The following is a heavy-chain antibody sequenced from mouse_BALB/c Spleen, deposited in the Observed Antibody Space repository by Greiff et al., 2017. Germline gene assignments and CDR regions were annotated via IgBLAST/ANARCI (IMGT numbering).Heavy chain of an antibody. V-gene: IGHV5-17*02. D-gene: IGHD1-2*01. J-gene: IGHJ4*01. CDR2: ISSGSSTI. CDR3: ARRAHYYGYYAMDY. Sequence: EVMLVESGGGLVQPGGSRKLSCAASGFTFSSFGMHWVRQAPEKGLEWVAYISSGSSTIYYADTVKGRFTISRDNPKNTLFLQMTSLRSEDTAMYYCARRAHYYGYYAMDYWGQGTSVTVSS. CDR1: GFTFSSFG.